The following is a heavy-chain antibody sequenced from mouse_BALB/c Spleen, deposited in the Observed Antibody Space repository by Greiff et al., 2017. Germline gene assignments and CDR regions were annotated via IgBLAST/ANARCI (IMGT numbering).Heavy chain of an antibody. J-gene: IGHJ2*01. D-gene: IGHD1-2*01. Sequence: EVKLQESGGGLVKPGGSLKLSCAASGFTFSSYAMSWVRQTPEKRLEWVASISSGGSTYYPDSVKGRFTISRDNARNILYLQMSSLRSEDTAMYYCARVGGYGYDYWGQGTTLTVSS. V-gene: IGHV5-6-5*01. CDR3: ARVGGYGYDY. CDR2: ISSGGST. CDR1: GFTFSSYA.